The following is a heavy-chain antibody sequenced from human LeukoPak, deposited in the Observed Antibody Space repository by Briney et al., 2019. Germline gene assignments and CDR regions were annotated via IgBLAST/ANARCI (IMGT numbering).Heavy chain of an antibody. CDR2: ISYDGSNK. CDR1: GFTFSSYG. CDR3: AKSQVAVAGPFDY. V-gene: IGHV3-30*18. Sequence: GRSLRLSCAASGFTFSSYGMHWVRQAPGKGLEWVAVISYDGSNKYYADSVNGRFTISRDNSKNTLYLQMNSLRAEDTAVYYCAKSQVAVAGPFDYWGQGTLVTVSS. J-gene: IGHJ4*02. D-gene: IGHD6-19*01.